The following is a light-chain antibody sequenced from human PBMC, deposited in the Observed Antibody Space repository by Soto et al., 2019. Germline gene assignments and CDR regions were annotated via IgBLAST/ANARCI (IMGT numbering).Light chain of an antibody. J-gene: IGKJ4*01. CDR1: QSVSSSY. CDR3: QQYGSSPLT. Sequence: ELGLTQSPVTLSLSPGERASLSCTASQSVSSSYLAWYQQKHGQDPRLLIYGASSRATGIPDRFSGSGSGTDFTLTISRLESEDFAVYYCQQYGSSPLTFGGGTKVDIK. CDR2: GAS. V-gene: IGKV3-20*01.